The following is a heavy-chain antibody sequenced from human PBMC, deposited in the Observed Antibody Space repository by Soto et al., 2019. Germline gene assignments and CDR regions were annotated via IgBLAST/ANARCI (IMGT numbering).Heavy chain of an antibody. CDR2: VYYTGST. D-gene: IGHD6-19*01. J-gene: IGHJ4*02. Sequence: QVQLQESGPGLVKPSETLSLTCSVSGGSISGSYWSWIRQSPGKGLEWLGYVYYTGSTNYSPSLSSRVSISVDTSKNEFSLRLSYVTAADTAVYCYARSVAVPGAHIDYWGQGTQVTVAS. V-gene: IGHV4-59*01. CDR3: ARSVAVPGAHIDY. CDR1: GGSISGSY.